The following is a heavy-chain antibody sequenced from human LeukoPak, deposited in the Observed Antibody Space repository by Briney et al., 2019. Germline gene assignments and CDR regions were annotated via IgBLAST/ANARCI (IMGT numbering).Heavy chain of an antibody. D-gene: IGHD3-22*01. CDR3: ANARAGSSGYPYYFDY. CDR1: GFTFSSYA. Sequence: PGGSLRLSCAASGFTFSSYAMSWVRQAPGKGLEWVSAISGSGGSTYYADSVKGRFTISRDNSKNTLYLQTNSLRAEDTAVYYCANARAGSSGYPYYFDYWDQGTLVTVSS. CDR2: ISGSGGST. J-gene: IGHJ4*02. V-gene: IGHV3-23*01.